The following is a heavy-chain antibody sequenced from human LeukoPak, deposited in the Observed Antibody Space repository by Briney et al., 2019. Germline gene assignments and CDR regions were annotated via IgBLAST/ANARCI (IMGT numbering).Heavy chain of an antibody. CDR1: GWSFQDYY. D-gene: IGHD2-2*01. CDR3: ARGQVPAARGYNWFDP. V-gene: IGHV4-34*01. CDR2: INARGDT. Sequence: PSETLSLTCAVYGWSFQDYYWNWIRQPPGKRLEWIGEINARGDTNFNPSLKSRVTISVDTSKNQFSLRLTSMIAADTAVYYCARGQVPAARGYNWFDPWGQGTLVTVSS. J-gene: IGHJ5*02.